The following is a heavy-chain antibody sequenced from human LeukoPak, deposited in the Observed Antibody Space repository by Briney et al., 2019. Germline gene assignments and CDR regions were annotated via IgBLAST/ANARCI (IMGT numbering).Heavy chain of an antibody. Sequence: GGSLRLSCAASGFTFDDYGMSWVRQAPGKGLEWVSGINWNGGSTGYADSVKGRFTISRDNAKNSLYLQMNSLRAEDTALYHSARAGRFLEWLRPDSYYMDVWGKGTTVTVSS. V-gene: IGHV3-20*01. CDR3: ARAGRFLEWLRPDSYYMDV. CDR2: INWNGGST. CDR1: GFTFDDYG. D-gene: IGHD3-3*01. J-gene: IGHJ6*03.